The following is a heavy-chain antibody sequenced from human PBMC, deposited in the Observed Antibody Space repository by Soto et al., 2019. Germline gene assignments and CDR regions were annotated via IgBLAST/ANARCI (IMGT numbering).Heavy chain of an antibody. V-gene: IGHV3-53*04. CDR1: GFTVSSNY. CDR3: ARVVYGDYGYYYYYMDV. Sequence: GGSLRLSCAASGFTVSSNYMSWVRQAPGKGLEWVSVIYSGGSTYYADPVKGRFTISRHNSKNTLYPQMNSLRAEDTAVYYCARVVYGDYGYYYYYMDVWGKGTTVTVSS. D-gene: IGHD4-17*01. J-gene: IGHJ6*03. CDR2: IYSGGST.